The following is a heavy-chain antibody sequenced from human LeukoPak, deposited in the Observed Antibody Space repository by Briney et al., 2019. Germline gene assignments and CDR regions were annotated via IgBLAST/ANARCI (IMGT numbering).Heavy chain of an antibody. J-gene: IGHJ5*01. D-gene: IGHD2-15*01. Sequence: GGSLRLSCAASGFTFNNYAMTWVRQAPGKGLEWVSGITDIGGSTYFADSVKGRFTISRDNSKSTLYLQMNSLRAEDTAIYYCAKLSSGNCYSPYDSWGQGTLVTVS. CDR2: ITDIGGST. V-gene: IGHV3-23*01. CDR1: GFTFNNYA. CDR3: AKLSSGNCYSPYDS.